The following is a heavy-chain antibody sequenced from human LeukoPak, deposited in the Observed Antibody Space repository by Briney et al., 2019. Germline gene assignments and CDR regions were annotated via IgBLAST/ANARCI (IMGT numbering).Heavy chain of an antibody. CDR1: GGTFSSYA. Sequence: SVKVSCKASGGTFSSYAISWVRQAPGQGPEWMGGIIPIFGTANYAQKFQGRVTITTDESTSTAYMELSSLRSEDTAVYYCARDRRFRSGYYEGLPFDYWGQGTLVTVSS. V-gene: IGHV1-69*05. CDR2: IIPIFGTA. CDR3: ARDRRFRSGYYEGLPFDY. J-gene: IGHJ4*02. D-gene: IGHD3-3*01.